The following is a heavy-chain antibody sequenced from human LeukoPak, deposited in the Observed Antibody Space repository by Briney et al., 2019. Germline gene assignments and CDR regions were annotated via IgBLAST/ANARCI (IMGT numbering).Heavy chain of an antibody. J-gene: IGHJ4*02. Sequence: GGSLRLSCAASGFTFSRYSMNWVRQAPGKGLEWVSSISSSSSYIYYADSVKGRFTISRDNAKNSLYLQMNSLRAEDTAVYYCARADWDTAMIDYWGQGTLVTVSS. CDR3: ARADWDTAMIDY. D-gene: IGHD5-18*01. V-gene: IGHV3-21*01. CDR1: GFTFSRYS. CDR2: ISSSSSYI.